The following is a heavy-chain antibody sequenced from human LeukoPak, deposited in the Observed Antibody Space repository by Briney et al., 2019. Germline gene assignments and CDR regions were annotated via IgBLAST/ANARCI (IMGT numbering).Heavy chain of an antibody. D-gene: IGHD3-9*01. V-gene: IGHV3-21*01. J-gene: IGHJ4*02. CDR2: ITSGGDYI. CDR1: GFTFNTFN. Sequence: PGGSLRLSCAASGFTFNTFNMNWVRQAPGKGLEWVSSITSGGDYIYYTDSVKGRFTTSRDNAKNSLSLQLNSLRVEDTAVYYCARGHYDVLAASYKWTPDYWGQGTLVTVSS. CDR3: ARGHYDVLAASYKWTPDY.